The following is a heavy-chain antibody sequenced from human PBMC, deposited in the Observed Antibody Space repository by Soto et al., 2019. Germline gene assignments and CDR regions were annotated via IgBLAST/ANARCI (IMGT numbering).Heavy chain of an antibody. Sequence: PSETLSLTCAVSGGSISSGGYSWSWIRQPPGKGLEWIGYIYYSGSTNYNPSLKSRVTISVDTSKNQFSLKLSSVTAADTAVYYCARVAVGGQLGIDYWGQGTLVTVSS. CDR1: GGSISSGGYS. CDR2: IYYSGST. D-gene: IGHD2-2*01. V-gene: IGHV4-61*08. CDR3: ARVAVGGQLGIDY. J-gene: IGHJ4*02.